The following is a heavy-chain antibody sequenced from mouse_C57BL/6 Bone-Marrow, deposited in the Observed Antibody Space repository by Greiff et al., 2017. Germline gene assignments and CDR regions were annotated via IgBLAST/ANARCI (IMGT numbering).Heavy chain of an antibody. CDR1: GFSLTSYG. V-gene: IGHV2-2*01. Sequence: VKLVESGPGLVQPSQSLSITCTASGFSLTSYGVHWVRQSPGKGLEWLGVIWSGGSTDYNAAFISRLSISKDNSKSQVSFKMNGPQAYDTAIYYCALFFYYAMDYWGQGTSVTVSS. CDR3: ALFFYYAMDY. CDR2: IWSGGST. J-gene: IGHJ4*01.